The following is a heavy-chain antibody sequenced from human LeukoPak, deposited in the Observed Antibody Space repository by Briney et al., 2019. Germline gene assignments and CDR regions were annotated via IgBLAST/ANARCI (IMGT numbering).Heavy chain of an antibody. CDR2: INWNGGST. J-gene: IGHJ6*03. Sequence: GGSLRLSCAASGFTSDDYGMSWVRQAPGKGLEWVSGINWNGGSTGYADSVKGRFTISRDNAKNSLYLQMNSLRAEDTALYYCARGGITIFGVVSYMDVWGKGTTVTVSS. CDR3: ARGGITIFGVVSYMDV. CDR1: GFTSDDYG. D-gene: IGHD3-3*01. V-gene: IGHV3-20*04.